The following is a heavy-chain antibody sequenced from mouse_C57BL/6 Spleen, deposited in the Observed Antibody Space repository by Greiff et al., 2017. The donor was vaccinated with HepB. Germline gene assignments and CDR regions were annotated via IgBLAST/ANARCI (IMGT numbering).Heavy chain of an antibody. CDR3: ARHEDYYDDSTGYFDY. CDR2: FYPGSGSI. V-gene: IGHV1-62-2*01. D-gene: IGHD2-13*01. CDR1: GYTFTEYT. J-gene: IGHJ2*01. Sequence: VKLQESGAELVKPGASVKLSCKASGYTFTEYTIHWVKQRSGQGLEWIGWFYPGSGSIKYNEKFKDKATLTADKSSSTVYMELSRLTSEDSAVYFCARHEDYYDDSTGYFDYWGQGTTLTVSS.